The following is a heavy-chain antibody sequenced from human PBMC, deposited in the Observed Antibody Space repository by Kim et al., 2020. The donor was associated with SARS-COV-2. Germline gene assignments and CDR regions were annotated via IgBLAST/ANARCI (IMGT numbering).Heavy chain of an antibody. Sequence: KFQGRVTMTEDTSTDTAYMELSSLRSEDTAVYYCATRTTVNKGIYWYFDLWGRGTLVTVSS. V-gene: IGHV1-24*01. J-gene: IGHJ2*01. CDR3: ATRTTVNKGIYWYFDL. D-gene: IGHD4-17*01.